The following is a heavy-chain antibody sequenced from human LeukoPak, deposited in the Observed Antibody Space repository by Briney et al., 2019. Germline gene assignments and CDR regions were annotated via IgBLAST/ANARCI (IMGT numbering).Heavy chain of an antibody. D-gene: IGHD5-18*01. Sequence: PSETLSLTCTVSGGSISSYYWSWIRQPPGKGLEWIGYIYYSGSTNYNPSLKSRVTISVDTSKNQFSLKLSSVTAADTAVYYCARVVLRPRGYSYGLFDYWGQGTLVTVSS. CDR2: IYYSGST. CDR3: ARVVLRPRGYSYGLFDY. V-gene: IGHV4-59*01. J-gene: IGHJ4*02. CDR1: GGSISSYY.